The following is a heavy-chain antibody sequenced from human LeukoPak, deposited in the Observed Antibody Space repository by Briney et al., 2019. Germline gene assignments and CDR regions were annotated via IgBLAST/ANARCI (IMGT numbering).Heavy chain of an antibody. Sequence: ASVKVSCKASVYTFPNYYMRWVRQAPGQGLEWLGIINPSGGSTVYAQRFKGRVSMTWDTSTSTVYMELSSLTSEDTAVYYCARSTDTTMALDYGGQGTLVTVSS. J-gene: IGHJ4*02. CDR1: VYTFPNYY. CDR3: ARSTDTTMALDY. V-gene: IGHV1-46*01. D-gene: IGHD5-18*01. CDR2: INPSGGST.